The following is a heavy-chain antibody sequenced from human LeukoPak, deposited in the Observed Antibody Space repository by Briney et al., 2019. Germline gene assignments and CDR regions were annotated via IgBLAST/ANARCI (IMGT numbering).Heavy chain of an antibody. V-gene: IGHV1-2*02. J-gene: IGHJ4*02. CDR3: VRDLTGGSGD. D-gene: IGHD6-19*01. Sequence: ASVKVSCKASGYTFTDYYMHWVRQAPWQTFEWLAWINPKSGDTHYTQKFQGRVTVTTDTSITSVYMELSGLQSDDTAVYYCVRDLTGGSGDWGQGTLVTVSS. CDR1: GYTFTDYY. CDR2: INPKSGDT.